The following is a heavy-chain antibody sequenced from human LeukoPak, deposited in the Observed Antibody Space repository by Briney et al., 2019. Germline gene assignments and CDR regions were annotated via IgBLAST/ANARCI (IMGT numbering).Heavy chain of an antibody. J-gene: IGHJ4*02. CDR3: ARYGSGTYPRFDY. Sequence: SETMSLTSTVSGGSISGYYWSWIRQSPGKGLEWIGYIYNSGSTNYNPSLQSRVTISVDTSKNQFSLNLSSVTAADTAVYYCARYGSGTYPRFDYWGQGTLVTVSS. CDR2: IYNSGST. V-gene: IGHV4-59*08. D-gene: IGHD3-10*01. CDR1: GGSISGYY.